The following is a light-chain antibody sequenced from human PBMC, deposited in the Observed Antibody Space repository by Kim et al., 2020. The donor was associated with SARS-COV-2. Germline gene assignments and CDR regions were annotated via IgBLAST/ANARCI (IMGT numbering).Light chain of an antibody. V-gene: IGKV3-11*01. CDR2: DTS. CDR3: QKRSTSPV. CDR1: QSVSSH. Sequence: EIVLTQSPATLSLSPGERATLCCRASQSVSSHFAWYQQKPGQAPRLLIYDTSARATGIPARFSGSGSGTDFTLTISSLEAEDFAVYYWQKRSTSPVFGGGTKVEIK. J-gene: IGKJ4*01.